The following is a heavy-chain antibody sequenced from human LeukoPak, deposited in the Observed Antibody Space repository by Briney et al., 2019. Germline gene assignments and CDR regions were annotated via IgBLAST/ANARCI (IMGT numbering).Heavy chain of an antibody. CDR3: ARGPDPGKVGAAIHYYYGMDV. CDR1: GGSFSGYY. V-gene: IGHV4-34*01. CDR2: INHSGST. J-gene: IGHJ6*02. Sequence: SETLSLTCAVYGGSFSGYYWSWIRQPPGKGLEWIGEINHSGSTNYNPSLKSRVTISVDTSKNQFSLKLSSVTPADTAVDYCARGPDPGKVGAAIHYYYGMDVWGQGTTVTVSS. D-gene: IGHD1-26*01.